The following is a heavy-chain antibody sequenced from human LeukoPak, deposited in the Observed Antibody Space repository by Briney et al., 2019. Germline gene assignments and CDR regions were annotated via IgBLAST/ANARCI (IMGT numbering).Heavy chain of an antibody. CDR2: ISSSSSYI. Sequence: PGGSLRLSCAASGFTFSSYSMNWVRQAPGKGLEWVSSISSSSSYIYYADSVKGRFTISRDNAKNSLYLQMNSLRAEDTAVYYCARGGIDCSSTSCYFDYWGQGALVTVSS. J-gene: IGHJ4*02. D-gene: IGHD2-2*01. CDR3: ARGGIDCSSTSCYFDY. CDR1: GFTFSSYS. V-gene: IGHV3-21*01.